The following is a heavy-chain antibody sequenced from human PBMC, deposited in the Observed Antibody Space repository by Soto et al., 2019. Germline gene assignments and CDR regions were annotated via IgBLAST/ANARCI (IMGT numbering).Heavy chain of an antibody. J-gene: IGHJ6*02. Sequence: QVQLVQSGAEVKKPGSSVKVSCKSSGGTFSNYGFSWVRQAPGQGLECMGEIVPIFGAEHPQKFQGRVTITADESTNTGFMELRGLRSEDTAVYYCARGGSDYEGSGYYQGHVWGQGTTVTVSS. CDR3: ARGGSDYEGSGYYQGHV. CDR2: IVPIFGA. D-gene: IGHD3-22*01. V-gene: IGHV1-69*12. CDR1: GGTFSNYG.